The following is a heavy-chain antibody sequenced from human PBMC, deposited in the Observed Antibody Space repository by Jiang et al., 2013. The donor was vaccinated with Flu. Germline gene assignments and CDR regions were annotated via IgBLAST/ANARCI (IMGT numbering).Heavy chain of an antibody. CDR1: GASIYSSNW. D-gene: IGHD5-24*01. CDR3: ARLDMATISYFDY. V-gene: IGHV4-4*02. Sequence: GSGLVKPSGTLSLTCAVSGASIYSSNWWSWVRQPPGKGLEWIGEIDHSGTTKYNPSLKSRLTISVDKSRNQFSLRLTSVTAADTAVYYCARLDMATISYFDYWGQGNLVTVSA. J-gene: IGHJ4*02. CDR2: IDHSGTT.